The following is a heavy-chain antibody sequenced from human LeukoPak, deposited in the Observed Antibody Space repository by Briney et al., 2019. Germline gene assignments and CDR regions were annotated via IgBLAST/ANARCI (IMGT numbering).Heavy chain of an antibody. V-gene: IGHV3-30*04. D-gene: IGHD3-10*01. CDR2: ISYDGSNK. CDR3: ASLNTYYYSSDFDY. CDR1: GFTFSSYA. Sequence: PGGSLRLSCAASGFTFSSYAMHWVRQAPGKGLEWVAVISYDGSNKYYADSVKGRFTISRDNSKNTLYLQMNSLRAEDTAVYYCASLNTYYYSSDFDYWGQGTLVTVSS. J-gene: IGHJ4*02.